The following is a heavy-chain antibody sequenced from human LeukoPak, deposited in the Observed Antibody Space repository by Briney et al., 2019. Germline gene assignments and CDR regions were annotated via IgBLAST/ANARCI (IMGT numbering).Heavy chain of an antibody. D-gene: IGHD3-10*01. J-gene: IGHJ3*02. CDR3: ARIGRGHDAFDI. CDR1: GFTFSSDW. Sequence: GGSLRLSCAASGFTFSSDWMSWVRQAPGKGQEWVANIKKDGSEKYYVDSVKGRFTISRDNAKNSLYLQMNSLRAEDTAVYYCARIGRGHDAFDIWGQGTMVTVSS. CDR2: IKKDGSEK. V-gene: IGHV3-7*01.